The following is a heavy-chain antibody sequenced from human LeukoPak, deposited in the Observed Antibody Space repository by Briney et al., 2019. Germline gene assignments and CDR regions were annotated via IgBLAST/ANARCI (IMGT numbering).Heavy chain of an antibody. V-gene: IGHV3-30-3*01. CDR3: AREETYYDFWSGYYYYGMDV. Sequence: GGSLRLSCAASGFTFSSYAMHWVRQAPGKGLEWVAVISYDGSNKYYADSVKGRFTISRDNSKNTLYLQMNSLRAEDMAVYYCAREETYYDFWSGYYYYGMDVWGQGTTVTVSS. J-gene: IGHJ6*02. CDR1: GFTFSSYA. CDR2: ISYDGSNK. D-gene: IGHD3-3*01.